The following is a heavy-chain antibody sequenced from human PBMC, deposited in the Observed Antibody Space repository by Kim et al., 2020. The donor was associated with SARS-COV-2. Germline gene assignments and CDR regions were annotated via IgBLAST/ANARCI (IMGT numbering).Heavy chain of an antibody. D-gene: IGHD3-22*01. CDR2: ISAYNGNT. Sequence: ASVKVSCKASGYTFTSYGISWVRQAPGQGLEWMGWISAYNGNTNYAQKLQGRVTMTTDTSTSTAYMELRSLRSDDTAVYYCAREHGDSSGYYLTGYYYYYGMDVWGQGTTVTVSS. CDR3: AREHGDSSGYYLTGYYYYYGMDV. CDR1: GYTFTSYG. J-gene: IGHJ6*02. V-gene: IGHV1-18*04.